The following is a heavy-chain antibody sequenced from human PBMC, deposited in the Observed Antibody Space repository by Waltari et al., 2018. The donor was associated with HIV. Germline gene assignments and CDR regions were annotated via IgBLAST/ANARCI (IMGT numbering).Heavy chain of an antibody. CDR2: IIPMSGTS. V-gene: IGHV1-69*14. J-gene: IGHJ4*02. CDR1: GGAFRSFR. CDR3: ASARETMGVDFDF. Sequence: QVQLVHSGAEMRKPGCSGKVSCRFSGGAFRSFRFNWVRQAPGQGLERLGGIIPMSGTSNNAQKFQGRVTITADKSTGTAYMELSSLRSDDTAVYYCASARETMGVDFDFWGQGTLVTVSS. D-gene: IGHD3-10*01.